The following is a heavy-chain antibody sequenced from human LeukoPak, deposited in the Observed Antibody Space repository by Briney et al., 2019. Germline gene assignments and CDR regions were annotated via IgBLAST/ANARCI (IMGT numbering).Heavy chain of an antibody. J-gene: IGHJ4*02. CDR3: ATNWSDFDY. V-gene: IGHV4-38-2*01. CDR1: GYSISSGLY. CDR2: IYLGGTT. D-gene: IGHD1-1*01. Sequence: SETLFLTCSVSGYSISSGLYWGWIRQPPGQGLEWIASIYLGGTTYYTPALKSRVTISVDTSKNQLSLRLSSVTAADTAVYYCATNWSDFDYWGPGTLVTVSS.